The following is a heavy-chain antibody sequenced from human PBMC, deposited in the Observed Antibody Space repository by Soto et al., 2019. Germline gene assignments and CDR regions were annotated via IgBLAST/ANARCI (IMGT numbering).Heavy chain of an antibody. V-gene: IGHV4-39*01. D-gene: IGHD3-3*01. CDR1: GGSISSRNYY. CDR2: IDYSGST. Sequence: QVQLQESGPGLVKPSETLSLTCTVSGGSISSRNYYWGWIRQPPGKGLEWIGSIDYSGSTYYSPSLKSRVTISVDTSKTQISLKLSSVTAADTAVYYCARHPLSGYLFDYWGQGTLVTVSS. J-gene: IGHJ4*02. CDR3: ARHPLSGYLFDY.